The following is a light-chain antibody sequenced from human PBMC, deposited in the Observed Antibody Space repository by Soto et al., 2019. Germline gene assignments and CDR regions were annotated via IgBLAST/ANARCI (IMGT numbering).Light chain of an antibody. Sequence: DIQMTQSPSSRSASVGDRVAITCQASQGIRDDLGWYQQKPGKAPKRLIYAASTLQSGVPSRFSGSRSGTEFTLTISSLQPEDFATYYCLHHNSYLALTFGGGTKVETK. CDR3: LHHNSYLALT. CDR1: QGIRDD. J-gene: IGKJ4*01. CDR2: AAS. V-gene: IGKV1-17*01.